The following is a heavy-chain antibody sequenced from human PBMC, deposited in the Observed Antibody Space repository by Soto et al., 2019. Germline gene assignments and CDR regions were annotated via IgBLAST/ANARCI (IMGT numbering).Heavy chain of an antibody. CDR1: GFNFTRNG. Sequence: QVHLVESGGGVVQPGKSLTLSCVVSGFNFTRNGMHWVRQAPGKGLEWVAAITSGGGSQYYADSVKGRFTISRDNSRNSLFPQENILVPQVRVVYYRAKGHAGESVDCCGQGTQV. V-gene: IGHV3-30*18. CDR3: AKGHAGESVDC. CDR2: ITSGGGSQ. J-gene: IGHJ4*02.